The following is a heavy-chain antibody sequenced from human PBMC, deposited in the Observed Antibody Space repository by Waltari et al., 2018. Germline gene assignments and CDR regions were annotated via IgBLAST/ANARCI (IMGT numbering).Heavy chain of an antibody. CDR3: ARMQRQLVRSYYYYYMDV. CDR1: GGSFSGYY. Sequence: QVQLQQWGAGLLKPSETLSLTCAVYGGSFSGYYWSWIRQPPGKGLESIGEINHSGSTNYNPSLKSRVTISVDTSKNQFSLKLSSVTAADTAVYYCARMQRQLVRSYYYYYMDVWGKGTTVTVSS. J-gene: IGHJ6*03. V-gene: IGHV4-34*01. CDR2: INHSGST. D-gene: IGHD6-6*01.